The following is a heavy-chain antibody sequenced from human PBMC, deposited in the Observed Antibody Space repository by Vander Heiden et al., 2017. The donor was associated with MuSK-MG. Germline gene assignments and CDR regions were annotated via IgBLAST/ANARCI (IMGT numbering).Heavy chain of an antibody. D-gene: IGHD4-17*01. CDR3: ARGTTVTTYNWFDP. CDR2: IYYSEST. Sequence: QLLLQESGPGLVKPSETLSLSCTVSGGSIRSTNYYWVWMRQPPGKGLEWIGNIYYSESTRYNPSLKSRVTISVDTSNNQFSLKLSSVTAADTAVYYCARGTTVTTYNWFDPWGQGTLVTVSS. V-gene: IGHV4-39*07. CDR1: GGSIRSTNYY. J-gene: IGHJ5*02.